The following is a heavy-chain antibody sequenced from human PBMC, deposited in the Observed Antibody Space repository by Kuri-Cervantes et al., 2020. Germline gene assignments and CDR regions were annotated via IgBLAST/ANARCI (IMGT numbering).Heavy chain of an antibody. CDR3: ARDWYYYDSSGYYDPYYYYYYGMDV. D-gene: IGHD3-22*01. CDR2: ISYDGSNK. CDR1: GFTFSSYA. V-gene: IGHV3-30-3*01. Sequence: LSLTCAASGFTFSSYAMHWVRQAPGKGLEWVAVISYDGSNKYYADSVKGRFTIPRDNSKNTLYLQMNSLGAEDTAVYYCARDWYYYDSSGYYDPYYYYYYGMDVWGQGTTVTVSS. J-gene: IGHJ6*02.